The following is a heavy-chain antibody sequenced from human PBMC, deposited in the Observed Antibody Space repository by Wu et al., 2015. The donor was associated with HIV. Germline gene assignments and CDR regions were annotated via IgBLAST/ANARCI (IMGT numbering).Heavy chain of an antibody. Sequence: QVQLVQSGAEVKKPGASVKVSCKASGYTFTSYDINWVRQATGQGLEWMGWMNPNSGNTGYAQKFQGRVTITRNTSISTAYMELSSLRSEDTAVYYCARARRGRYQSKWDYGDYIYYYYYMDVVGQKGPRVTVSS. CDR1: GYTFTSYD. D-gene: IGHD4-17*01. J-gene: IGHJ6*03. V-gene: IGHV1-8*03. CDR3: ARARRGRYQSKWDYGDYIYYYYYMDV. CDR2: MNPNSGNT.